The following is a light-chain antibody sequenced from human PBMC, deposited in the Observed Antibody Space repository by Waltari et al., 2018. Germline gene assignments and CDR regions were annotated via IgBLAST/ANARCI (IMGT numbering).Light chain of an antibody. V-gene: IGLV2-14*01. CDR3: SSYTSSSTPYV. Sequence: QSALTQPASVSGSPGQSLTIPCPGTSSDVVGYNYVPGYQQHPGKAPKLMIYEVSNRPSGVSNRFSGSKSGNTASLTISGLQAEDEADYYCSSYTSSSTPYVFGTGTKVTVL. J-gene: IGLJ1*01. CDR2: EVS. CDR1: SSDVVGYNY.